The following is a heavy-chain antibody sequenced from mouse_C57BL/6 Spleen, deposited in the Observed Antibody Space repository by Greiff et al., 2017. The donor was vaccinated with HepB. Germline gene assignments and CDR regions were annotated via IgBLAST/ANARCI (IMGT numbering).Heavy chain of an antibody. CDR3: ARAYYGYSYYFDY. J-gene: IGHJ2*01. V-gene: IGHV3-6*01. Sequence: DVKLVESGPGLVKPSQSLSLTCSVTGYSITSGYNWNWIRQFPGNKLEWMGYISYDGSNNYNPSLKNRISITRDTSKNQFFLKLNSVTTEDTATYYCARAYYGYSYYFDYWGQGTTLTVSS. D-gene: IGHD2-9*01. CDR2: ISYDGSN. CDR1: GYSITSGYN.